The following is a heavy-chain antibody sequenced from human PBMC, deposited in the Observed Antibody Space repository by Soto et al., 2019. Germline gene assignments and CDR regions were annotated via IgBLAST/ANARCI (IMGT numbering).Heavy chain of an antibody. D-gene: IGHD1-1*01. J-gene: IGHJ3*02. CDR3: AREGTLRGGGAFDI. Sequence: GGSLRLSCAASGFTFSSYSMNWVRQASGKGLEWVSYISSSSSTIYYADSVKGRFTISRDNAKNSLYLQMNSLRAEDTAVYYCAREGTLRGGGAFDIWGQGTMVTVSS. V-gene: IGHV3-48*01. CDR1: GFTFSSYS. CDR2: ISSSSSTI.